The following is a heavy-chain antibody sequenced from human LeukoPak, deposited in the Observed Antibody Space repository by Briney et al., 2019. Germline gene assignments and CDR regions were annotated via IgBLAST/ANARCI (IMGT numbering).Heavy chain of an antibody. Sequence: SETLSLTCAVSGGSISSNAYSWSWIRQPPGKGLEWIGYIHQSGNTYYNPSLKSRVTISIGRSKNQFSLNLSSVTAADTAVYYCARVGNWFGPWGQGTLVTVSS. J-gene: IGHJ5*01. CDR2: IHQSGNT. D-gene: IGHD1-26*01. CDR3: ARVGNWFGP. V-gene: IGHV4-30-2*01. CDR1: GGSISSNAYS.